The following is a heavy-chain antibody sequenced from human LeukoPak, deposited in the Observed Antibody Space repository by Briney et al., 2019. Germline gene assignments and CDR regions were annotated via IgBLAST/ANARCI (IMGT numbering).Heavy chain of an antibody. J-gene: IGHJ4*02. D-gene: IGHD1-26*01. CDR2: IIPIFGTA. Sequence: GASVKVSCKASGGTFSSYAISWVRQAPGQGLEWMGGIIPIFGTANYAQKFQGRVTITTDESTSTAYMELSSLRSEDTAVYYCARHYPMGEYYFDYWGQGTLVTVSS. V-gene: IGHV1-69*05. CDR1: GGTFSSYA. CDR3: ARHYPMGEYYFDY.